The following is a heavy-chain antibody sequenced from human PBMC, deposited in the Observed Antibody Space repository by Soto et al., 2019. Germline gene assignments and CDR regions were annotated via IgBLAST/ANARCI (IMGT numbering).Heavy chain of an antibody. V-gene: IGHV3-49*04. CDR1: GFTFGDYA. D-gene: IGHD3-22*01. CDR2: IRSKAYGGTT. Sequence: GGSLRLSCTASGFTFGDYAMSWVRQAPGKGLEWVGFIRSKAYGGTTEYAASVKGRFTISRDDSKSIAYLQMSSLRADDTAVYYCARDQLRPGILYSLGVLLPEYGLWGQGTLVTVSS. CDR3: ARDQLRPGILYSLGVLLPEYGL. J-gene: IGHJ4*02.